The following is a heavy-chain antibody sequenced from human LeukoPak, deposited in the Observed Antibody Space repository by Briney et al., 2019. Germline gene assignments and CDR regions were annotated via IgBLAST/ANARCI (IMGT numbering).Heavy chain of an antibody. D-gene: IGHD3-3*01. J-gene: IGHJ3*02. Sequence: GGTLRLSCAASGFIFSNDCMSWVRQAPGKGLEWVGRIKNKIDGGTADYAAPVKGRFTISRDDSKNMLYLQMNSLRTEDTAVYYCTSYNDLDAFNIWGQGTMVTVS. CDR1: GFIFSNDC. CDR3: TSYNDLDAFNI. CDR2: IKNKIDGGTA. V-gene: IGHV3-15*01.